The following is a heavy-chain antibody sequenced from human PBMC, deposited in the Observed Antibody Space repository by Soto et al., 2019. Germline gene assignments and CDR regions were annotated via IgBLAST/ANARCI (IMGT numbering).Heavy chain of an antibody. CDR1: GGSFSGYY. Sequence: SETLSLTCAVYGGSFSGYYWSWIRQPPGKGLEWIGEINHSGSTNYNPSLKSRVTISVDTSKNQFSLKLSSVTAADTAVYYCARSGTTAFYYYYGMDVWGQGTTGTVS. CDR3: ARSGTTAFYYYYGMDV. J-gene: IGHJ6*02. V-gene: IGHV4-34*01. CDR2: INHSGST. D-gene: IGHD1-7*01.